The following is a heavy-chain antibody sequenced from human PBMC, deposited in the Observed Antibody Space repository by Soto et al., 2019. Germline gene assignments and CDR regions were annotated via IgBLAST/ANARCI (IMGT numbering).Heavy chain of an antibody. J-gene: IGHJ4*02. CDR3: AREIAVAGTRVLYYFDY. Sequence: ASVKVSCKASGYTFTGYYMHWVRQAPGQGLEWMGWINPNSGGTNYAQKFQGWVTMTRDTSISTAYMELSRLRSDDTAVYYCAREIAVAGTRVLYYFDYWGQGTLVTVSS. CDR2: INPNSGGT. V-gene: IGHV1-2*04. CDR1: GYTFTGYY. D-gene: IGHD6-19*01.